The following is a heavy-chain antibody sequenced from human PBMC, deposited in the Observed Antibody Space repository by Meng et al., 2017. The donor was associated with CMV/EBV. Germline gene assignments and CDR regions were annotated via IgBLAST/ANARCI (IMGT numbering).Heavy chain of an antibody. V-gene: IGHV4-30-4*08. Sequence: SRPGFCKPTHTRPLTVTVSGGSYSSGDYYWSWIRQPPGKGLEWIGEINHSGSTTYNPSLKSRVTISVDTSKNQFSLKLSSVTAADTAVYYCARGGNWFDPWGQGTLVTVSS. CDR3: ARGGNWFDP. J-gene: IGHJ5*02. CDR1: GGSYSSGDYY. CDR2: INHSGST.